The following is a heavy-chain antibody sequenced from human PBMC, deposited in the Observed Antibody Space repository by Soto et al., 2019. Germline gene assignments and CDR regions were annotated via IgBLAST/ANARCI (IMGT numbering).Heavy chain of an antibody. CDR3: ARERTYYYGSGSYYNDESYAFDI. V-gene: IGHV1-69*06. CDR2: IIPIFGTA. J-gene: IGHJ3*02. Sequence: ASLKVSGKASGGTFSSYAISWVRQAPGQGLEWMGGIIPIFGTANYAQKFQGRVTITADKSTSTAYMELSSLRSEDTAVYYCARERTYYYGSGSYYNDESYAFDIWGQGTMVTVSS. D-gene: IGHD3-10*01. CDR1: GGTFSSYA.